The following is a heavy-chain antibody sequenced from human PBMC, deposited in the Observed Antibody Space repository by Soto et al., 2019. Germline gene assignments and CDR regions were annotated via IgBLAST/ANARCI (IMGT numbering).Heavy chain of an antibody. CDR1: GFTFSSYG. V-gene: IGHV3-30*18. D-gene: IGHD6-19*01. CDR3: AKEERDSSGWYYFDY. J-gene: IGHJ4*02. Sequence: QVQLVESGGGVVQPGRSLRLSCAASGFTFSSYGMHWVRQAPGKGLEWVAVISYDGSNKYYADSVKGRFTISRDNSKNTLYLQMNSLRAKDTAVYYCAKEERDSSGWYYFDYWGQGSLVTVS. CDR2: ISYDGSNK.